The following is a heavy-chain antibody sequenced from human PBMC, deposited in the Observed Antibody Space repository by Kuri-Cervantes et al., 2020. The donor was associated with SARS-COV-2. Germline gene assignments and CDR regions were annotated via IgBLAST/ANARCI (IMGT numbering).Heavy chain of an antibody. CDR1: GFTFSSYS. D-gene: IGHD5-24*01. Sequence: GGSLRLSSAAPGFTFSSYSMNWVRQAPGKGLEWVSSISSSSSYIYYADSVKGRFTISRDNSKNTLYLQMNSLRAEDTAVYYCARDPHNYWGQGTRVTVSS. V-gene: IGHV3-21*01. J-gene: IGHJ4*02. CDR2: ISSSSSYI. CDR3: ARDPHNY.